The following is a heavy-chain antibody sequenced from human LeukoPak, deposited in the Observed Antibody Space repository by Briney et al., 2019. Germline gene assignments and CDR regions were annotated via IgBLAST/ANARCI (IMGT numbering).Heavy chain of an antibody. CDR1: GYTFTSYD. J-gene: IGHJ3*02. CDR2: MNPNSGNT. Sequence: ASVKVSCKASGYTFTSYDINWVRQATGQGLEWMGWMNPNSGNTGYAQKFQGRVTMTRNTSISTAYMELSSLRPEDTAVYYCATSPGVTRAFDIWGQGTMVTVSS. D-gene: IGHD4-23*01. V-gene: IGHV1-8*01. CDR3: ATSPGVTRAFDI.